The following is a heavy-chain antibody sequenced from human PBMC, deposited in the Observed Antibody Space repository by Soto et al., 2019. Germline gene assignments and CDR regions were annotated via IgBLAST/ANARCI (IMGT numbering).Heavy chain of an antibody. CDR2: IYYSGSS. V-gene: IGHV4-31*02. CDR3: ARGSSGWSSIRLDD. D-gene: IGHD6-19*01. J-gene: IGHJ4*02. Sequence: TLSLTCTVSSGSITSVNSYWSWIRQFPGKGLEWIGYIYYSGSSYYNPSLKGRVTISEDTSKKQFSLKLNSVTAADTAVYYCARGSSGWSSIRLDDWGQGTLATVSS. CDR1: SGSITSVNSY.